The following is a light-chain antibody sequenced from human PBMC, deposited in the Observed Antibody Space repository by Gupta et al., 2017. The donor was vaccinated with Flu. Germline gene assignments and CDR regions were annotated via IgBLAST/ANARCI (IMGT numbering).Light chain of an antibody. J-gene: IGLJ1*01. V-gene: IGLV2-14*03. CDR3: SSFTDLRTEV. Sequence: VAWYQQHPGKAPKVIIYDLNNRPSGVSSRFSGSKSDNTASLTISGLQAEDEADYYCSSFTDLRTEVFGTGTKVTVL. CDR2: DLN.